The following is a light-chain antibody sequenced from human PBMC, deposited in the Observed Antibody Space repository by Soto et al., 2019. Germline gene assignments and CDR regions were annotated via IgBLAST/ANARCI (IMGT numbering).Light chain of an antibody. V-gene: IGLV1-40*01. J-gene: IGLJ1*01. CDR1: SSNIGAGFD. Sequence: SVLTQPPSVSGATGQTVTISCTGSSSNIGAGFDVHWYQQVPGTAPKLVLYSNTARPSGVPDRFSGSRSGSSGSLAISGRQPEDEADYYCHSYDSGVTGSVFGTGTKVTVL. CDR3: HSYDSGVTGSV. CDR2: SNT.